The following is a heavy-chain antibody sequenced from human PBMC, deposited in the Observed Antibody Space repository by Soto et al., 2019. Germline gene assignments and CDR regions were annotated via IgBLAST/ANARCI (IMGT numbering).Heavy chain of an antibody. CDR2: ISPYTGDT. J-gene: IGHJ6*02. V-gene: IGHV1-18*01. CDR3: AMVDNYVTPTPQDV. D-gene: IGHD3-16*01. Sequence: QVQLVQSGDEMKKPGASVRVSCKASGYIFVNYGIAWVRQAPGQGLEWMGWISPYTGDTHSASKVQGRLTMTTDTXXSTAYMDLGSLTSDDPAVYYCAMVDNYVTPTPQDVWGQGTTVTVSS. CDR1: GYIFVNYG.